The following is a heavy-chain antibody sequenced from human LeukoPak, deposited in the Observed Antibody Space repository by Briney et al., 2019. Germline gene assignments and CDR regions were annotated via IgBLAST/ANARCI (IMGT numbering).Heavy chain of an antibody. CDR3: ASTSGWYEPIDY. CDR2: VWYDGSNK. V-gene: IGHV3-33*01. CDR1: GFTFSSYG. Sequence: PGGSLRLSCAASGFTFSSYGMHWVRQAPGKGVGGVAVVWYDGSNKYYADSVKGRFTISRDNSKNTLYLQMNSLRAEDTAVYYCASTSGWYEPIDYWGQGTLVTVSS. D-gene: IGHD6-19*01. J-gene: IGHJ4*02.